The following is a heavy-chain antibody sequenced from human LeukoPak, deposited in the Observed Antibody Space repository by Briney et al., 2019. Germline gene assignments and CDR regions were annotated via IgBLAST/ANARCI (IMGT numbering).Heavy chain of an antibody. CDR2: ITSSGGTT. V-gene: IGHV3-23*01. Sequence: HGGSLRLSCVASGFTFSTYAMSWGRQAPGKGLEWVSAITSSGGTTFYSDSVKGRFTVTRDNSKNALYLQMDTLRAEDTAIYYCARYCASASCTVPDSYYGMDVWGRGTTVSVS. J-gene: IGHJ6*02. D-gene: IGHD2-2*01. CDR3: ARYCASASCTVPDSYYGMDV. CDR1: GFTFSTYA.